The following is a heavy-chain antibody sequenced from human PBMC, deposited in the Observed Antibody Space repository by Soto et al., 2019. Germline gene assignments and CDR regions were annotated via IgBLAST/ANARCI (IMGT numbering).Heavy chain of an antibody. CDR2: IIPIFGTA. CDR3: AHTGALGPL. D-gene: IGHD1-26*01. CDR1: GGTFSSYA. Sequence: GASLKVSCKATGGTFSSYAISWVRQAPGQGLEWMGGIIPIFGTANYAQKFQGRVTITADESTSTAYMELSSLRSEDTAVYYCAHTGALGPLWGQGTLVTVSS. J-gene: IGHJ4*02. V-gene: IGHV1-69*13.